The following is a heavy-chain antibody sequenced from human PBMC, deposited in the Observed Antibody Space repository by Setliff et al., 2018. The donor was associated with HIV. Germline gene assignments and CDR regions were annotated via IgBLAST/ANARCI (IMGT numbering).Heavy chain of an antibody. CDR1: GYNFDFHY. D-gene: IGHD3-16*02. V-gene: IGHV1-46*02. CDR2: ISPTAGST. CDR3: ARAYYDSVWGSHRYRFYYFDY. J-gene: IGHJ4*02. Sequence: ASVKVSCKSSGYNFDFHYVHWVRQAPGQGFEWLGVISPTAGSTTLEQKFQGRLTLTRDASTETVYMELRSLRSEDTAVYYCARAYYDSVWGSHRYRFYYFDYWGQGSLVTVSS.